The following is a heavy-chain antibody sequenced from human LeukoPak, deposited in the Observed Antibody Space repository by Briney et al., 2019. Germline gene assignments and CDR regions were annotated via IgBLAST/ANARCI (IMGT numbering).Heavy chain of an antibody. CDR2: INPNGGGT. J-gene: IGHJ4*02. CDR1: GYTFTGYY. CDR3: ARSSGDSSGYYYEDY. Sequence: VASVKVSCKASGYTFTGYYMHWVRQAPGRGLEWMGRINPNGGGTNYAQKFQGRVTMTRDTSISTAYMELSRLRSDDTAVYYCARSSGDSSGYYYEDYWGQGTLVTVSS. V-gene: IGHV1-2*06. D-gene: IGHD3-22*01.